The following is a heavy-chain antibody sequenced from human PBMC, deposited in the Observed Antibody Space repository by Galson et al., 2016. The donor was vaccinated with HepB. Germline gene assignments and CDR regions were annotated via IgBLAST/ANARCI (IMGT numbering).Heavy chain of an antibody. CDR2: IWYDGSKN. CDR3: AGVSSTSYYGCVELNY. V-gene: IGHV3-33*01. J-gene: IGHJ4*02. CDR1: GFIFSNYG. D-gene: IGHD2-2*01. Sequence: SLRLSCAASGFIFSNYGMHWVRQAPGKGLEWVAVIWYDGSKNYYTDSVKGRFTISRDNSKNTLYLQMNSLRAEDTAVYYCAGVSSTSYYGCVELNYWGQGTLVTASS.